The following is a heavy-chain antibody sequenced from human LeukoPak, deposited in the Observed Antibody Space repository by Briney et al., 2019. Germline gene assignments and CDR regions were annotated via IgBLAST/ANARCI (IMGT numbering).Heavy chain of an antibody. V-gene: IGHV4-39*01. CDR2: IYYSGST. D-gene: IGHD6-6*01. J-gene: IGHJ6*03. CDR3: ARSKSSSSDYYYYYMDV. CDR1: GGSISISSYY. Sequence: PSETLSLTCTVSGGSISISSYYWGWIRQPPGKGLEWIGSIYYSGSTYYNPSLKSRVTISVDTSKNQFSLKLSSVTAADTAVYYCARSKSSSSDYYYYYMDVWGKGTTVTVSS.